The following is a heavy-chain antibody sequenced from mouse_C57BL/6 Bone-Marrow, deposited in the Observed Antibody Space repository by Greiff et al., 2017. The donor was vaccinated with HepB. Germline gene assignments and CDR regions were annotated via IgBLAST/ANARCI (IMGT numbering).Heavy chain of an antibody. J-gene: IGHJ3*01. CDR3: ARLFRDWFAY. Sequence: EVQLQQSGPELVKPGASVKISCKASGYTFTDYYMNWVKQSHGKSLEWIGDINPNNGGTSYNQKFKGKATLTVDKSSSTAYMELRSLTSEDSAVYYCARLFRDWFAYWGQGTLVTVSA. D-gene: IGHD1-1*01. V-gene: IGHV1-26*01. CDR1: GYTFTDYY. CDR2: INPNNGGT.